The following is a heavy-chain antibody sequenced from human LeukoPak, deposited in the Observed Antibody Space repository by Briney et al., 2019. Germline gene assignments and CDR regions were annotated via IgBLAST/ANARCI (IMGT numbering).Heavy chain of an antibody. Sequence: GESLKISCKGSGYSFNTYWIGWVRQMPGKGLEWMGIIYPGDSDTRYSPSFQGQVTISADKSISTAYLQWSSPKASDTAMYYCARLLMRVSYYAFDIWGQGTMVTVSS. CDR2: IYPGDSDT. V-gene: IGHV5-51*01. J-gene: IGHJ3*02. D-gene: IGHD6-6*01. CDR1: GYSFNTYW. CDR3: ARLLMRVSYYAFDI.